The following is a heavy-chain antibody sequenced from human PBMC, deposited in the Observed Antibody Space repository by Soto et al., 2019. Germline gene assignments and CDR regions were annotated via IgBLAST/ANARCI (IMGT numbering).Heavy chain of an antibody. Sequence: GASVKVSCKTSGGSFTSFSISWVRQAPGQGPEWMGRIIPIIDTTNYAGKFQGRVTITADKSTSTAYMDLSSLKSEDTAVYYCATSFYFDTNSFIHWGQGTPVTVSS. D-gene: IGHD3-22*01. CDR2: IIPIIDTT. J-gene: IGHJ4*02. CDR1: GGSFTSFS. V-gene: IGHV1-69*08. CDR3: ATSFYFDTNSFIH.